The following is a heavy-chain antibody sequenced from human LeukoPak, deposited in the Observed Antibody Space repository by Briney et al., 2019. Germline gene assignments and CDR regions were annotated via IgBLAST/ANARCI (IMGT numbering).Heavy chain of an antibody. Sequence: PGGSLRLSCAASGCYWMSWVRQAPGKGLEWVANIKYDGSEKYDVDSVKGRFTISRDNAKNSLYLQMNSLRVEDTAVYYCARAYGSGSPIDPAFDYWGQGTLVTVSA. D-gene: IGHD3-10*01. CDR1: GCYW. CDR3: ARAYGSGSPIDPAFDY. J-gene: IGHJ4*02. V-gene: IGHV3-7*04. CDR2: IKYDGSEK.